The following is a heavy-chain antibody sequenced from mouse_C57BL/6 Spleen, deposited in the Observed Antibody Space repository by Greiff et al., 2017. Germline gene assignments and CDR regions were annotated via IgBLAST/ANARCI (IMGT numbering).Heavy chain of an antibody. CDR1: GYTFTTYP. CDR3: ARGLLFGNAMDY. J-gene: IGHJ4*01. CDR2: FHSYNDDT. Sequence: VKLLQSGAELVKPGASVKMSCKASGYTFTTYPIAWMKQNQGKSLEWIGNFHSYNDDTKYKDKFKGNATFAVENSSSTVYLELSRLASDDSAVYYCARGLLFGNAMDYWGPGTSVTVSS. V-gene: IGHV1-47*01.